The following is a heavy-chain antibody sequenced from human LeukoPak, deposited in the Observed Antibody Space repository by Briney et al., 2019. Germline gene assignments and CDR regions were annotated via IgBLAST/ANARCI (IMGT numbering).Heavy chain of an antibody. Sequence: SETLSLTCSVSDDSITMCYWTWFRQPPREGLEWMGYVDHTGSTNFNPSLNGRVSISRDTSKNLCSLRLRSVTAADTAVYCCARGHSTDVWGKGTTVTVSS. CDR1: DDSITMCY. CDR2: VDHTGST. J-gene: IGHJ6*04. V-gene: IGHV4-59*12. CDR3: ARGHSTDV.